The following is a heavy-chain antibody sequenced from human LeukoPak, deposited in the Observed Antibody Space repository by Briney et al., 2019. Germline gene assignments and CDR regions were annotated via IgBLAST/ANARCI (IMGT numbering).Heavy chain of an antibody. CDR1: GVSINDYY. Sequence: SETLSLTCTVSGVSINDYYWSWIRQSPGKGLEWISYIYYSGSINYNPSLKSRVTISIDTSKNQFSLRLTSVTAADTAVYYCARQGIEVLPAAPYFYYYGLDVWGQGTTVTVSS. J-gene: IGHJ6*02. V-gene: IGHV4-59*08. CDR2: IYYSGSI. CDR3: ARQGIEVLPAAPYFYYYGLDV. D-gene: IGHD2-2*01.